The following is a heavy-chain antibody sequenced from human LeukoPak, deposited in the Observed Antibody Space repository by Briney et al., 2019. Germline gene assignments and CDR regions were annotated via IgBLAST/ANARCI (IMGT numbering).Heavy chain of an antibody. Sequence: GGSLRPSCAASGFTISSNYMSWVRQAPGKGLEWVSVIYSGGSTYYADSVKGRFTISRDNSKDTLYLQMNSLRAEDTAVYYCAKVSSPYDILTGYYTLDAFDIWGQGTMVTVSS. D-gene: IGHD3-9*01. CDR2: IYSGGST. CDR3: AKVSSPYDILTGYYTLDAFDI. CDR1: GFTISSNY. V-gene: IGHV3-53*01. J-gene: IGHJ3*02.